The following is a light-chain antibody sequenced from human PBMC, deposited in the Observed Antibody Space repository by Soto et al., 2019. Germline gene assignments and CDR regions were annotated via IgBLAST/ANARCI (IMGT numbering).Light chain of an antibody. V-gene: IGKV1-9*01. Sequence: DLQLTQSPSFLSASVGDRVTITCRASQGINNYLAWYQQKPGKAPKLLIYAASTLQSGVPSRFSGSGSGAEVTLTISSLQPEDFATYYCQQLNSYPRTFGQGTKVEIK. CDR1: QGINNY. J-gene: IGKJ1*01. CDR3: QQLNSYPRT. CDR2: AAS.